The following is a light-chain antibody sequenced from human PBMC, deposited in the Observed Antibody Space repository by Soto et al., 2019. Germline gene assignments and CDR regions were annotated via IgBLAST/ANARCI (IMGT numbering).Light chain of an antibody. V-gene: IGKV3-20*01. CDR2: GAS. J-gene: IGKJ5*01. CDR3: QQYGGTPPIT. CDR1: ENINSN. Sequence: TQSPATLSVSPGERVTLSCRASENINSNLAWYKQKGGQAPRLLIYGASSRATGIPDRFSGSGSGTDFTLTISRLEPEDFAVYYCQQYGGTPPITFGQGTRLEIK.